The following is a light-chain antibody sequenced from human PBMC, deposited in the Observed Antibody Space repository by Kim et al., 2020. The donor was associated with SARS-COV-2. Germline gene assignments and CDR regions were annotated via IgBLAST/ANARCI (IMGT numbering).Light chain of an antibody. Sequence: EIVLTQSPATLSLSPGERATLSCRASQSVSSYLAWYQHKPGQAPRLLIYDASNRATGIPARFSGSGSGTDFTLTINSLEPEDFAVYYCQQRSYWPLTFGGGTQVDIK. CDR1: QSVSSY. CDR3: QQRSYWPLT. CDR2: DAS. J-gene: IGKJ4*01. V-gene: IGKV3-11*01.